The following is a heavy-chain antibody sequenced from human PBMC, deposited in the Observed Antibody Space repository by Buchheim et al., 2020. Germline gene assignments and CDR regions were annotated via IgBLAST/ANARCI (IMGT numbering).Heavy chain of an antibody. Sequence: QVQLQQWGAGLLKPSETLSLTCAVYGGSFSGYYWSWIRQPPGKGLEWIGEINHIGRTNYNRSLKSRGTISVDTSKNQFSLKLSSVTAADTAVYYCARATDVGTYYYYYYGMDVWGQGTT. V-gene: IGHV4-34*01. CDR3: ARATDVGTYYYYYYGMDV. CDR1: GGSFSGYY. D-gene: IGHD4-17*01. J-gene: IGHJ6*02. CDR2: INHIGRT.